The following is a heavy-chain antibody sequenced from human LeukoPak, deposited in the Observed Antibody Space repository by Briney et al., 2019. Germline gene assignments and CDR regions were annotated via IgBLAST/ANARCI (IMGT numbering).Heavy chain of an antibody. CDR1: GGSISSGGYY. V-gene: IGHV4-31*03. J-gene: IGHJ5*02. Sequence: SETLSLTCTVSGGSISSGGYYWSWIRQHPVKGLEWIGYIYYSGSTYYNPSLKSRVTISVDTSKNQFSLKLSSVTAADTAVYYCARYTSLGYGSGSSVWFDPWGQGTLVTVSS. D-gene: IGHD3-10*01. CDR2: IYYSGST. CDR3: ARYTSLGYGSGSSVWFDP.